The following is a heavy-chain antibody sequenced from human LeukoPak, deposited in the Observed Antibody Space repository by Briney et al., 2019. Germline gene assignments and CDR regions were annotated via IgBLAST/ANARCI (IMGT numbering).Heavy chain of an antibody. CDR1: GLIVSNND. D-gene: IGHD4-17*01. Sequence: GESLRLSCAASGLIVSNNDMNWVRQAPGKGLEWVSLIYSGGSTYYADSVKGRFTISRDNSKNTLYLQMNTLRAEDTAMYYCASLKFYGNMDVWGTGTSVTVSS. J-gene: IGHJ6*03. CDR3: ASLKFYGNMDV. V-gene: IGHV3-53*01. CDR2: IYSGGST.